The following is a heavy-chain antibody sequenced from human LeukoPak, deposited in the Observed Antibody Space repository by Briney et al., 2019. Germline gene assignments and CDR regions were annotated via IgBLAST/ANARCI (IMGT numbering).Heavy chain of an antibody. V-gene: IGHV1-2*02. J-gene: IGHJ4*02. CDR2: INPNSGGT. D-gene: IGHD6-19*01. Sequence: ASVKVSCKASGYTFTGYYMHWVRQAPGQGLEWMGWINPNSGGTNYAQKFQGRDTMTRDTSISTAYMELSRLRSDDTAVYYCARGGSGWFSFFDYWGQGTLVTVSS. CDR1: GYTFTGYY. CDR3: ARGGSGWFSFFDY.